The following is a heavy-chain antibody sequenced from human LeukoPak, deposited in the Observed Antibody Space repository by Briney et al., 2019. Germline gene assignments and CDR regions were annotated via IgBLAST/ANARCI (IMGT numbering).Heavy chain of an antibody. D-gene: IGHD3-22*01. V-gene: IGHV3-15*01. CDR3: TTDMAYYYDSSGYQIDY. CDR2: IKSKTDGGTT. J-gene: IGHJ4*02. CDR1: GFTFSNAW. Sequence: PGGSLRLSCAASGFTFSNAWMSWVRQAPGKGLVWVGRIKSKTDGGTTDYAAPVKGRFTISRDDSKNTLYLQMNSLKTENTAVYYCTTDMAYYYDSSGYQIDYWGQGTLVTVSS.